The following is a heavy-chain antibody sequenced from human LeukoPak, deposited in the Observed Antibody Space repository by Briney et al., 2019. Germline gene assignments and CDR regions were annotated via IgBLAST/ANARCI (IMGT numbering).Heavy chain of an antibody. V-gene: IGHV3-33*01. CDR3: ARARLSGVGDY. Sequence: PGGSLRLSCAASGFTFSSYGMHWVRQAPGKGLEWVAVIWYDGSNKYYADSVKGRFTISRDNSKNTLYLQMSSLRAEDTAVYYCARARLSGVGDYWGQGTLVTVSS. CDR2: IWYDGSNK. J-gene: IGHJ4*02. D-gene: IGHD2/OR15-2a*01. CDR1: GFTFSSYG.